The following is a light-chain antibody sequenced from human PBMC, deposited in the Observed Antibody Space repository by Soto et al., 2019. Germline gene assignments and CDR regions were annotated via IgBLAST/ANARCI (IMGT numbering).Light chain of an antibody. V-gene: IGKV1D-12*01. J-gene: IGKJ5*01. CDR1: QGISSR. CDR2: AAS. Sequence: DIQMTQSPSSVSASVGDRVTIISRASQGISSRLAWYQQNPGKAPKLLIYAASSLQSGVPSRFSVSEAGTDFTLTISSLQTEDLATYYGQQANSLPITFGQRTRLETK. CDR3: QQANSLPIT.